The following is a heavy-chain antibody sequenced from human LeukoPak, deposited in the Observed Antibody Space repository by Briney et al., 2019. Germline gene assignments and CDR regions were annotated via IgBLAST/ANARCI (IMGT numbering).Heavy chain of an antibody. D-gene: IGHD4-23*01. J-gene: IGHJ4*02. Sequence: GGSLRLSCAASGFTFSSYWMNWVRQPPGKGLVWVSRIASDGSSTTYADSVKGRFSISRDNAKNTLYLQMNSLRVEGTAVYYCARGRPHGNDYWGQGTLVTVSS. CDR3: ARGRPHGNDY. V-gene: IGHV3-74*01. CDR2: IASDGSST. CDR1: GFTFSSYW.